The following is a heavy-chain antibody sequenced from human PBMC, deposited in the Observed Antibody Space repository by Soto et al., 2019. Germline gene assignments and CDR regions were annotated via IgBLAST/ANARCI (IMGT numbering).Heavy chain of an antibody. V-gene: IGHV3-30*18. CDR1: GFTFSSYG. J-gene: IGHJ1*01. CDR3: AKDALTTVVGYFQH. Sequence: VQLVESGGGVVQPGRSLRLSCAASGFTFSSYGMHWVRQAPGKGLEWVAVISYDGSNKYYADSVKGRFTISRDNSKNTLYLQMNSLRAEDTAVYYCAKDALTTVVGYFQHWGQGTLVTVSS. D-gene: IGHD4-17*01. CDR2: ISYDGSNK.